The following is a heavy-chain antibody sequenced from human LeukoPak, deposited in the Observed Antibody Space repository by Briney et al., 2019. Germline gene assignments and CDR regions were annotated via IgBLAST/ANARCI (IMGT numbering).Heavy chain of an antibody. CDR1: GFTFSTYS. V-gene: IGHV3-21*04. J-gene: IGHJ4*02. D-gene: IGHD3-10*01. Sequence: GGSLRLSCAASGFTFSTYSMNWVRQAPGKGLEWVSSISSSGSYIYYADSVKGRFTISRDNSKNTLYLQMNSLRVEDTAVYYCAKNSGSSFYGSESPDWGQGTLVTVSS. CDR3: AKNSGSSFYGSESPD. CDR2: ISSSGSYI.